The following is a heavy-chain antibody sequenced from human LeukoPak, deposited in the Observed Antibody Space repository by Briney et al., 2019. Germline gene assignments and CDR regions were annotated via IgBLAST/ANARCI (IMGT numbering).Heavy chain of an antibody. D-gene: IGHD1-7*01. J-gene: IGHJ6*03. CDR2: ISGSGGST. V-gene: IGHV3-23*01. CDR1: GFTFSSYG. CDR3: AGGPRELAYYYYMDV. Sequence: PGGSLRLSCAASGFTFSSYGMSWVRQAPGKGLEWVSAISGSGGSTYYADSVKGRFTISRDNAKNSLYLQMNSLRVEDTAVYYCAGGPRELAYYYYMDVWGKGTTVTISS.